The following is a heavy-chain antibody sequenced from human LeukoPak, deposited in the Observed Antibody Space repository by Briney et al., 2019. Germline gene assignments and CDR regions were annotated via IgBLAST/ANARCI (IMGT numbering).Heavy chain of an antibody. J-gene: IGHJ4*02. CDR1: GYPISRGYY. D-gene: IGHD1-26*01. CDR2: LSHDDNS. V-gene: IGHV4-38-2*02. CDR3: VRGEVGDFDN. Sequence: SETLSLTCSVSGYPISRGYYWGWVRQVPGKGLEWIGILSHDDNSSYPHPSLKSRVTMSVDTSKNQFSLKLRSVTAADTAIYYCVRGEVGDFDNWGQGTLVIVSS.